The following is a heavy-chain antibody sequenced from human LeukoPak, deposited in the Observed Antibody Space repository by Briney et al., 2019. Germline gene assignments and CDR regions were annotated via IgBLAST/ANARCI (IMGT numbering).Heavy chain of an antibody. CDR2: IYYSGST. V-gene: IGHV4-59*12. J-gene: IGHJ4*02. D-gene: IGHD3-22*01. CDR3: ARGTYDSSGYYFYFDY. Sequence: PSETLSLTCTVSGGSISSYYWSWIRQPPGKGLEWIGYIYYSGSTNYNPSLKSRVTISVDTSKNQFSLNLNSVTAADAAVYYCARGTYDSSGYYFYFDYWGQGILVTVSS. CDR1: GGSISSYY.